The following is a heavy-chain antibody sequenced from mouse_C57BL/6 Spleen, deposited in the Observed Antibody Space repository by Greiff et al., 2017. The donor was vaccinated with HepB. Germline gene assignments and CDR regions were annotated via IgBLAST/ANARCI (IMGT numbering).Heavy chain of an antibody. Sequence: VQLQQSGAELVMPGASVKLSCKASGYTFTSYWMHWVKQRPGQGLEWIGEIDPSDSYTNYNQKFKGKSTLTVDKSSSTAYMQLSSLTSEDSAVYYCARRITTRGAMDYWGQGTSVTVSS. V-gene: IGHV1-69*01. CDR3: ARRITTRGAMDY. CDR1: GYTFTSYW. J-gene: IGHJ4*01. CDR2: IDPSDSYT. D-gene: IGHD1-1*01.